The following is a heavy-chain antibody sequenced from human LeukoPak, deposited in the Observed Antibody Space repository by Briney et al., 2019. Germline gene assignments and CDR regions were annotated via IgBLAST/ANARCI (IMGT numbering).Heavy chain of an antibody. CDR1: GGSISSSSYY. V-gene: IGHV4-39*07. D-gene: IGHD2-2*01. J-gene: IGHJ5*02. CDR3: ARAGDIVVVPIS. Sequence: SETLSLTCTVSGGSISSSSYYWGWIRQPPGKGLEWIGNIYYTGNTYYNPSLKSRVTISVDRSKNQFSLKLSSVTAADTAVYYCARAGDIVVVPISWGQGTLVTVSS. CDR2: IYYTGNT.